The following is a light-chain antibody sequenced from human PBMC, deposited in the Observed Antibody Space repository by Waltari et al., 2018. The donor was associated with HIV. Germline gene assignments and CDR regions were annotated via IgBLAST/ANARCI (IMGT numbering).Light chain of an antibody. CDR2: DVN. Sequence: QSALTPPRSVSGSPGQSVTISCTGCASDVGGYHYFSWYQQHPGKAPKLLIYDVNKRPSGVPDRFSGSKSGNTASLTISGLQTEDEADYYCCSYAGSSYVFGTETKVTVL. V-gene: IGLV2-11*01. CDR3: CSYAGSSYV. J-gene: IGLJ1*01. CDR1: ASDVGGYHY.